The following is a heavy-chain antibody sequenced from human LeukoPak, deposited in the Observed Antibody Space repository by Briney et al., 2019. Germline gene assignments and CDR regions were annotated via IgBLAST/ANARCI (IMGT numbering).Heavy chain of an antibody. Sequence: ASVKVSCKASGYTFSDYYMHWVRQAPGQGLEWMGWINAKNGGTKYEQKFQGRVTMTRATSISTAYMELTSLRSDDTAVYYCVRDVTRGGRWGQGTLVTVSS. J-gene: IGHJ4*02. CDR1: GYTFSDYY. CDR3: VRDVTRGGR. CDR2: INAKNGGT. V-gene: IGHV1-2*02. D-gene: IGHD3-10*01.